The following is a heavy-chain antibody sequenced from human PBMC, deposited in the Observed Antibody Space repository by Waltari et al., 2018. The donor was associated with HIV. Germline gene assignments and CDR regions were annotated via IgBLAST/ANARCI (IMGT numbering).Heavy chain of an antibody. J-gene: IGHJ6*02. CDR1: GFAVSSTY. CDR3: ARMHRYYGSEQSRYFYFGFDV. V-gene: IGHV3-53*01. D-gene: IGHD3-10*01. CDR2: IYSKGNT. Sequence: EVTLVVSGGELTQPGGSRGLSCLTFGFAVSSTYMTWVRQAPGKGLEWVSVIYSKGNTYYVDSGKGRFTIFRDNSKNTVYLQMNNLRAEDTAVYYCARMHRYYGSEQSRYFYFGFDVWGQGTTVTVSS.